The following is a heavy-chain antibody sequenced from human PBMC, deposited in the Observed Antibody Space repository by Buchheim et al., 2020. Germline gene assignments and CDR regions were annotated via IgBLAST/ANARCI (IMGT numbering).Heavy chain of an antibody. CDR2: ITYDGSKE. V-gene: IGHV3-30-3*01. J-gene: IGHJ4*02. CDR3: ARGSFVNYYDSSGYRLAYYFDY. Sequence: VQLVESGGGVVQPGRSLRLSCAASGFSFSSYIMHWVRQAPSKGLERVTIITYDGSKEYYADSVRGRFTVSRDNSKDTLYLQMDSLRPEDTAVYYCARGSFVNYYDSSGYRLAYYFDYWGQGTL. D-gene: IGHD3-22*01. CDR1: GFSFSSYI.